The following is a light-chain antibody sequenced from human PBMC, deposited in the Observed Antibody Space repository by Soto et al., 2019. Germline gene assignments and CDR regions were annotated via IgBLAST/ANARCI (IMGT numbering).Light chain of an antibody. J-gene: IGLJ1*01. Sequence: QSALTQPASVSGSPGQSITISCTGTSSDVGGYNYVSWYQQYPGKAPKLMIYDVSNRPSGVSNRFSGSKSGNTASLTISGLQAEDEADYYCSSYTSSSFLYVFGPGTKLTVL. V-gene: IGLV2-14*01. CDR1: SSDVGGYNY. CDR3: SSYTSSSFLYV. CDR2: DVS.